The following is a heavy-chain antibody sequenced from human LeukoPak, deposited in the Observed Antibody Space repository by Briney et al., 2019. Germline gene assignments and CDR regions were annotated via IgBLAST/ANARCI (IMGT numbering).Heavy chain of an antibody. J-gene: IGHJ4*02. Sequence: GASVKVSCKASGYTFTNYGISWVRQAPGQGLEWMGIINPSGGSTSYAQKFQGRVTMTRDVSTSTVYMELSSLRSEDMAVYYCARIWTGGYWGQGTLVTVSS. CDR2: INPSGGST. CDR3: ARIWTGGY. V-gene: IGHV1-46*01. CDR1: GYTFTNYG. D-gene: IGHD3/OR15-3a*01.